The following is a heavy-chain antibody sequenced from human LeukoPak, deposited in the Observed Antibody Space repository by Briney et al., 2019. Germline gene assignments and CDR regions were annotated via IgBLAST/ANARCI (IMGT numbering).Heavy chain of an antibody. CDR3: ARDKRVGATLFDY. J-gene: IGHJ4*02. CDR2: IKQDGSEK. D-gene: IGHD1-26*01. CDR1: GFTFSSYW. Sequence: GGSLRLSCAASGFTFSSYWMSWVRQAPGKGLEWVANIKQDGSEKYYVGSVKGRFTISRDNAKNSLYLQMNSLRAEDTAVYYCARDKRVGATLFDYWGQGTLVTVSS. V-gene: IGHV3-7*01.